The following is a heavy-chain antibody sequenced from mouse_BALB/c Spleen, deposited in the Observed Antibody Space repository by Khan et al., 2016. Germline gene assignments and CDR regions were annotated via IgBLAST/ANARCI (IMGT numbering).Heavy chain of an antibody. CDR3: ARGDGYYYAMDY. J-gene: IGHJ4*01. Sequence: EVKLLESGPGLVKPSQSLSLTCTVTGYSITSDYAWNWIRQFPGNKLEWMGYISYSGSTSYNPSLKSRISITRDTSKNQFFLQLNSVTTGDTATYYCARGDGYYYAMDYWGQGTSVTVSS. CDR2: ISYSGST. D-gene: IGHD2-3*01. V-gene: IGHV3-2*02. CDR1: GYSITSDYA.